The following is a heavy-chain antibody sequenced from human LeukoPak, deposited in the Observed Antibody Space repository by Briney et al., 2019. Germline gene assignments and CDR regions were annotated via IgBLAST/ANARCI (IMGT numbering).Heavy chain of an antibody. Sequence: SETLSLPCTVSGGSISSYYWSWIRQPPGKGLEWIGYIYYSGSTNYNPSLKSRVTISVDMSKNQFSLKLSSVTAADTAVYYCASSVRYSSSWYEDYWGQGTLVTVSS. J-gene: IGHJ4*02. CDR2: IYYSGST. CDR3: ASSVRYSSSWYEDY. V-gene: IGHV4-59*12. D-gene: IGHD6-13*01. CDR1: GGSISSYY.